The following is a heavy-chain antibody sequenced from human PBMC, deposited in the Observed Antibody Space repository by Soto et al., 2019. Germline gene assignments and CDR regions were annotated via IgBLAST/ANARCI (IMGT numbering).Heavy chain of an antibody. D-gene: IGHD3-9*01. CDR3: AKGVVLTGYSHNWFDP. CDR2: ISGSGGST. CDR1: GFTFSSYA. J-gene: IGHJ5*02. Sequence: PGGSLRLSCAASGFTFSSYAMSWVRQAPGKGLEWVSAISGSGGSTYYADSVKGRFTISRDNSKNTLYLQMNSLRAEDTAVYYCAKGVVLTGYSHNWFDPWGQGTLVTVPS. V-gene: IGHV3-23*01.